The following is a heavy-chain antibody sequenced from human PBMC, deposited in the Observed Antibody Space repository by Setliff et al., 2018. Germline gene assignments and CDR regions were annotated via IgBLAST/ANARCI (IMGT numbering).Heavy chain of an antibody. CDR1: GGTFSSYA. Sequence: ASVKVSCKASGGTFSSYAISWVRQAPGQGLEWMGRIIPIFGTANYAQKFQGRVTITADKSTSTAYMELRSLRSDDTAVYYCARGYSSSWQSRMGFDPWGQGTLVTVSS. D-gene: IGHD6-13*01. J-gene: IGHJ5*02. CDR3: ARGYSSSWQSRMGFDP. CDR2: IIPIFGTA. V-gene: IGHV1-69*06.